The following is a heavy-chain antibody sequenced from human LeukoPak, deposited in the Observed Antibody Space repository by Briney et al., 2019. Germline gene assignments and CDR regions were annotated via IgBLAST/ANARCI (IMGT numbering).Heavy chain of an antibody. J-gene: IGHJ4*02. Sequence: KTGGSLRLSGAASGFTFSNAWMNWVRQTPGKGLEWVGRIKSKTDGGTKDYAVPVKGRFTISRDDSKNTLYLQMNSLKTEDTAVYYCTTDGIAVAGYFDYWGQGTLVTVSS. CDR3: TTDGIAVAGYFDY. D-gene: IGHD6-19*01. CDR2: IKSKTDGGTK. CDR1: GFTFSNAW. V-gene: IGHV3-15*01.